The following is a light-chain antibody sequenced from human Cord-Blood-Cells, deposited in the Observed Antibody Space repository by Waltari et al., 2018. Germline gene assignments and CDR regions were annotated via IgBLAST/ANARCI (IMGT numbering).Light chain of an antibody. CDR2: GKN. Sequence: SSELTQDPAVSVALGQTVRITCQGDGLRSYYACWYQQKPGKAPVLVIYGKNNRPSGIPDRFAGSSSGNAASLTITGAQGEDEADYYCNSRDSSGNHLVFGGGTKLTVL. J-gene: IGLJ2*01. V-gene: IGLV3-19*01. CDR3: NSRDSSGNHLV. CDR1: GLRSYY.